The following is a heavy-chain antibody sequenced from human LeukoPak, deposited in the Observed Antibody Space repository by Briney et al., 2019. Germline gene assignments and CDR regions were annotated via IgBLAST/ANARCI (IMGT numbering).Heavy chain of an antibody. V-gene: IGHV3-23*01. D-gene: IGHD3-16*01. J-gene: IGHJ4*02. CDR1: GFTFSSYA. Sequence: EGSLRLSCAASGFTFSSYAMTWVRQAPGKGLGWVSTISDSGGNTYYADSVAGRFTISRGNSRDTLYLQMNSLRADDTAVYFCARGGFLGPDYWGQGTLVTVSS. CDR3: ARGGFLGPDY. CDR2: ISDSGGNT.